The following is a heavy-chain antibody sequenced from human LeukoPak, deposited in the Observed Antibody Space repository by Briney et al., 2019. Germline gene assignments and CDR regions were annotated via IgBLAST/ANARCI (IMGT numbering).Heavy chain of an antibody. J-gene: IGHJ4*02. CDR3: ARASQGALSPSAHIPGGY. CDR2: INPNSGGT. D-gene: IGHD2-2*02. Sequence: ASVKVSCKASGYTFTGYYMHWVRQAPGQGLEWMGWINPNSGGTNYAQKLQGRVTMTTDTSTSTAYMELRSLRSDDTAVYYCARASQGALSPSAHIPGGYWGQGTLVTVSS. CDR1: GYTFTGYY. V-gene: IGHV1-2*02.